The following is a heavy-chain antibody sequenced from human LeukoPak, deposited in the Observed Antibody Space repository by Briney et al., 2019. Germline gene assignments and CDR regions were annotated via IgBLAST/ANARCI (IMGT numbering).Heavy chain of an antibody. V-gene: IGHV4-34*01. CDR3: AGGRPFDY. CDR1: GGSFSGYY. Sequence: SETLSLTCAVYGGSFSGYYWSCIRHPPGKGLEWIGEINHSGSTNYNPSLKSRVTISVDTPKNQFSLKLSSVTAADTAVYYCAGGRPFDYWGQGTLVTVSS. CDR2: INHSGST. D-gene: IGHD6-6*01. J-gene: IGHJ4*02.